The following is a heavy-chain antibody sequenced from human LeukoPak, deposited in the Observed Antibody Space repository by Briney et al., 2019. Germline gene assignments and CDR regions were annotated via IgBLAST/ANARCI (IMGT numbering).Heavy chain of an antibody. V-gene: IGHV3-30*04. J-gene: IGHJ4*02. D-gene: IGHD6-13*01. CDR1: GFTFSSYA. CDR2: ISYDGSNK. Sequence: GGSLRPSCAASGFTFSSYAMHWVRQAPGKGLEWVAVISYDGSNKYYADSVKGRFTISRDNSKNTLYLQMNSLRVEDTAVYYCARDQEWAAAVNTFDYWGQGTLVTVSS. CDR3: ARDQEWAAAVNTFDY.